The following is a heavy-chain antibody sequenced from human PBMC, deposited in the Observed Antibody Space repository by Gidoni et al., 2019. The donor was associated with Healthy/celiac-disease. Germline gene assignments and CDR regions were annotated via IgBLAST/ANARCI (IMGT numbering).Heavy chain of an antibody. Sequence: EVQLVESGGGLVQPGRSLRLSCAASGFTFDDYAMHWVRQAPGKGLEWVSGISWNSGSIGYADSVKGRFTISRDNAKNSLYLQMNSLRAEDTALYYCAKDKTYDFWSGYTFDYWGQGTLVTVSS. V-gene: IGHV3-9*01. CDR3: AKDKTYDFWSGYTFDY. CDR2: ISWNSGSI. CDR1: GFTFDDYA. D-gene: IGHD3-3*01. J-gene: IGHJ4*02.